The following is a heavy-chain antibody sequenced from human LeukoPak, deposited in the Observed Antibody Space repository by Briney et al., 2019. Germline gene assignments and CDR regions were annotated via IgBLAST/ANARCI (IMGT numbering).Heavy chain of an antibody. J-gene: IGHJ4*02. V-gene: IGHV1-2*02. Sequence: ASVKVSCKASGYTFTGYYMHWVRQAPGQGLEWVGWINPNSGGTNYAQKFQGRVTMTRDTSISTAYMELSRLRSDDTAVYYCASAEKYYYDSSGYYSWWGQGTLVTVSS. CDR1: GYTFTGYY. D-gene: IGHD3-22*01. CDR2: INPNSGGT. CDR3: ASAEKYYYDSSGYYSW.